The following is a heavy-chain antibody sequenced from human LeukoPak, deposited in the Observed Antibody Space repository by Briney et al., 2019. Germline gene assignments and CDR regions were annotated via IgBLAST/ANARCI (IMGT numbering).Heavy chain of an antibody. CDR1: GFTFDDYA. Sequence: GGSLRLSCAATGFTFDDYAMHWVRHAPGKGLEWVSGISWNSGSIGYADSVKGRLTISRDNAKNSLYLQMNSLRAEDTALYYCAKDISYDSSGYYSLWGQGTLVTVSS. CDR3: AKDISYDSSGYYSL. J-gene: IGHJ4*02. D-gene: IGHD3-22*01. V-gene: IGHV3-9*01. CDR2: ISWNSGSI.